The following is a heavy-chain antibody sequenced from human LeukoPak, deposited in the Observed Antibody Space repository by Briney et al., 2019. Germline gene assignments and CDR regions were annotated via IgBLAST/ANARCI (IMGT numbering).Heavy chain of an antibody. Sequence: SETLSLTCAVSGGSISSGGYSWSWIRQPPGKGLEWIGYIYHSGSTYYNPSLKSRVTISVDRSKNQFSLKLSSVTAADTAVYYCARDEVGATLGGFDYWGQGTLVTVSS. CDR2: IYHSGST. CDR3: ARDEVGATLGGFDY. CDR1: GGSISSGGYS. V-gene: IGHV4-30-2*01. J-gene: IGHJ4*02. D-gene: IGHD1-26*01.